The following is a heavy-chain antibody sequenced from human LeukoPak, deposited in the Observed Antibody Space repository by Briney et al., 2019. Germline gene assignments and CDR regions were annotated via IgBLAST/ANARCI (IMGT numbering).Heavy chain of an antibody. CDR3: ARVGYSSGWYSNFPLSYFDY. D-gene: IGHD6-19*01. V-gene: IGHV1-46*01. J-gene: IGHJ4*02. Sequence: ASVKVSCKASGYTFTSYYMHWVRQAPGQGLEWMGIINPSGGSTSYAQKFQGRVTITRDTSTSTVYMELSSLRSEDTAVYYCARVGYSSGWYSNFPLSYFDYWGQGTLVTVSS. CDR2: INPSGGST. CDR1: GYTFTSYY.